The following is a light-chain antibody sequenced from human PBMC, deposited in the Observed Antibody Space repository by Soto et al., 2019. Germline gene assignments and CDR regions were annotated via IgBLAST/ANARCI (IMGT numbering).Light chain of an antibody. Sequence: DIQMTQSPSSLSASVGDRVTITCRSSQTISTYLNWYLQKPGKAPKLLIYAASRLQSGVPSRFSGSGSGTDFTLTISSLQPEDFGTYYCQQSYSTPPTFGQGTRLEIK. CDR1: QTISTY. V-gene: IGKV1-39*01. CDR3: QQSYSTPPT. CDR2: AAS. J-gene: IGKJ5*01.